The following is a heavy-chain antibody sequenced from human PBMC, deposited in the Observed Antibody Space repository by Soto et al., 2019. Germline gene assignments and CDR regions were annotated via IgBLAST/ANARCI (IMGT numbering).Heavy chain of an antibody. Sequence: SETLSLTCAVSGDSITGYYWSWIRQPPGKGLEWIGYIRYSGSTNYNPSVKSRVTITEDTSKNQVSLQLSSVTAADTAVYYCARRDTNGYYVYWGQGTQVTVS. D-gene: IGHD3-22*01. J-gene: IGHJ4*02. CDR3: ARRDTNGYYVY. V-gene: IGHV4-59*01. CDR2: IRYSGST. CDR1: GDSITGYY.